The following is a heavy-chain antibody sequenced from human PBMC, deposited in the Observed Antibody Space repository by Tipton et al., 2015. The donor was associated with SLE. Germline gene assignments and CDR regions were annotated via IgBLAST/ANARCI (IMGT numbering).Heavy chain of an antibody. J-gene: IGHJ6*02. CDR2: IYYSGST. D-gene: IGHD3-16*01. CDR1: GGSISSGGYY. CDR3: ARAPEGDLGGMDV. Sequence: TLSLTCSVSGGSISSGGYYWSWIRQHPGKGLEWIGYIYYSGSTNYNPSLKSRVTISVDTSKNQFSLKVSSVTAADTAVYYCARAPEGDLGGMDVWGQGTTVTVSS. V-gene: IGHV4-31*03.